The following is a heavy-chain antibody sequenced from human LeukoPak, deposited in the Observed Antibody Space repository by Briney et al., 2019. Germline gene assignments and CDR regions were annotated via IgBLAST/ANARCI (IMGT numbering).Heavy chain of an antibody. CDR2: TKNKANSYTT. J-gene: IGHJ4*02. CDR1: GFTFSDHY. CDR3: ARGRWGSGYLVY. Sequence: GGSLRLSCAASGFTFSDHYLDWVRQAPGKGLELVCRTKNKANSYTTEYAASVKGSFTISSDASKNSLYLLMHGLETENTAVYYCARGRWGSGYLVYWGRGTLVTVSS. V-gene: IGHV3-72*01. D-gene: IGHD6-19*01.